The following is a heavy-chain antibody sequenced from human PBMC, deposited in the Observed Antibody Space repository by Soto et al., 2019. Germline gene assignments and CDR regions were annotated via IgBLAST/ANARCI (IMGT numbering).Heavy chain of an antibody. CDR2: IYPGDSDT. Sequence: GESLKISCEGSGYSFTNYWIGWVRQKPGKGLEWMGIIYPGDSDTRYSPSFQGQVTISADKSINTAYLQWSSLKPSDTAMYYCARQMAAAVGIWTYYWGQGTLVTVSS. V-gene: IGHV5-51*01. CDR3: ARQMAAAVGIWTYY. J-gene: IGHJ4*02. CDR1: GYSFTNYW. D-gene: IGHD6-13*01.